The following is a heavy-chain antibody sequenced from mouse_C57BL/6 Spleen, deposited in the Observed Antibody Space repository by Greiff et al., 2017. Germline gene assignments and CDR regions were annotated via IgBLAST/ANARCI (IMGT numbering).Heavy chain of an antibody. Sequence: EVKLMESGEGLVKPGGSLKLSCAASGFTFSSYAMSWVRQTPEKRLEWVAYISSGGDYIYYADTVKGRFTISRDNARKTLYLQMSSLKSEDTAMYYCTREDDYDWFAYWGQGTLVTVSA. D-gene: IGHD2-4*01. J-gene: IGHJ3*01. CDR3: TREDDYDWFAY. CDR1: GFTFSSYA. CDR2: ISSGGDYI. V-gene: IGHV5-9-1*02.